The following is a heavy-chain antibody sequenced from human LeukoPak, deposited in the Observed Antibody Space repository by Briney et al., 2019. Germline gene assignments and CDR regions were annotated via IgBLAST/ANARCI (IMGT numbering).Heavy chain of an antibody. J-gene: IGHJ6*02. CDR3: ARVGAAQYYYAMDV. CDR2: IYYSGST. Sequence: SETLSLTCTVSSGSISRYYWSWLRQPPGKGLEWIGYIYYSGSTNYNPSLKSRVTTSVDTSKNQFSLKLSSVTAADTAVHYCARVGAAQYYYAMDVWGQGTTVTVSS. V-gene: IGHV4-59*01. CDR1: SGSISRYY. D-gene: IGHD6-6*01.